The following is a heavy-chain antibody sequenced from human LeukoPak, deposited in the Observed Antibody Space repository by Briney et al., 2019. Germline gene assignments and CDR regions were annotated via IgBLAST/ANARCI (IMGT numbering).Heavy chain of an antibody. CDR3: ARSRVVRGVTYNWFDP. D-gene: IGHD3-10*01. Sequence: GESLKISCQGSGYSFTSYWIGWVRQMPGKGLEWMGIIYPGNSDTGYSPSFQGQVTISADKSISTAYLQWSSLKASDTAMYYCARSRVVRGVTYNWFDPWGQGTLVTVSS. J-gene: IGHJ5*02. CDR1: GYSFTSYW. V-gene: IGHV5-51*01. CDR2: IYPGNSDT.